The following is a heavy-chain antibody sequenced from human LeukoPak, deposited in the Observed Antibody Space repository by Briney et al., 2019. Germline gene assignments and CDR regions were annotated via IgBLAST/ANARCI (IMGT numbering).Heavy chain of an antibody. CDR2: ISYDGSNK. J-gene: IGHJ6*02. CDR1: GFTFSHYG. CDR3: ARDKYSYGPRHPHYYYYGMDV. V-gene: IGHV3-30*03. D-gene: IGHD5-18*01. Sequence: GGSLRLSCVASGFTFSHYGVHWVRQAPGKGLEWVAVISYDGSNKYFADSVKGRFTISRDNAKNSLYLQMNSLRAEDAAVYYCARDKYSYGPRHPHYYYYGMDVWGQGTTVTVSS.